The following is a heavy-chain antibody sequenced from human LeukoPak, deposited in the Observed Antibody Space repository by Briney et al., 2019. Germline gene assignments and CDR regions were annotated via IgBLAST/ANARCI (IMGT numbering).Heavy chain of an antibody. CDR2: ISSSSSTI. CDR3: ARGRWYYDSSVDYFDY. J-gene: IGHJ4*02. V-gene: IGHV3-48*01. CDR1: GFTFSSYS. D-gene: IGHD3-22*01. Sequence: PGGSLRLSCAASGFTFSSYSTNWVRQAPGKGLEWVSYISSSSSTIYYADSVKGRFTISRDNAKNSLYLQMNSLRAEDTAVYYCARGRWYYDSSVDYFDYWGQGTLVTVSS.